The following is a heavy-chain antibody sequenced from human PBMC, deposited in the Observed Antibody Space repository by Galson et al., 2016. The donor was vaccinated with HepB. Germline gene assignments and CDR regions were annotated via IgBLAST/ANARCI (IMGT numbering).Heavy chain of an antibody. CDR2: ISSDGSNE. J-gene: IGHJ4*02. V-gene: IGHV3-30*18. Sequence: SLRLSCAASGFTFSTYGMHWVRQAPGKGLEWVAGISSDGSNEYYVDSLRARFTISRDNSMDTIYLQMNSLRVEDTAVYYCAKLDCGRDCPRDDWGQGTLVTVSS. D-gene: IGHD2-21*02. CDR1: GFTFSTYG. CDR3: AKLDCGRDCPRDD.